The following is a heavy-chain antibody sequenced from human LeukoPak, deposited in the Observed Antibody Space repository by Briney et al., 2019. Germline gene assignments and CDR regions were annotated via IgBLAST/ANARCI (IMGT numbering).Heavy chain of an antibody. D-gene: IGHD3-22*01. J-gene: IGHJ3*01. CDR3: ARDTSYDSSSLYAFNL. V-gene: IGHV1-2*02. CDR1: GYTFTCYY. Sequence: GASVKVSCYASGYTFTCYYMHLVRQAPGQGLELMGWINLNSGGTHYAQKFQGRVTMARDTSINTPYIDLSRLRSDDTPVYNFARDTSYDSSSLYAFNLWREGTMVTVSS. CDR2: INLNSGGT.